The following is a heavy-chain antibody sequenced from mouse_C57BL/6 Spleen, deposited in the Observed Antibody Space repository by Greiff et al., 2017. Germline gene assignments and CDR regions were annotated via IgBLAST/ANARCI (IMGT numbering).Heavy chain of an antibody. CDR2: IYPRSGNT. CDR3: ARGGYDYEYYFDY. CDR1: GYTFTSYG. D-gene: IGHD2-4*01. Sequence: VQLQESGAELARPGASVKLSCKASGYTFTSYGISWVKQRTGQGLEWIGEIYPRSGNTYYNEKFKGKATLTADKSSSTAYMELRSLTSEDSAVYFCARGGYDYEYYFDYWGQGTTLTVSS. J-gene: IGHJ2*01. V-gene: IGHV1-81*01.